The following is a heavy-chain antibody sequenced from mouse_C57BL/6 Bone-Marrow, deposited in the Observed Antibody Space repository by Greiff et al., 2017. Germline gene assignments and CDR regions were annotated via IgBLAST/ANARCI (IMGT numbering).Heavy chain of an antibody. Sequence: QVQLMQPGAELVKPGASVKLSCKASGYTFTSYWMHWVKQRPGQGLEWIGMIHPNSGSTNYNEKFKSKATLTVDKSSSTAYMQLSSLTSEDSAVYYCARGNYVGFAYWGQGTLVTVSA. CDR3: ARGNYVGFAY. CDR1: GYTFTSYW. V-gene: IGHV1-64*01. D-gene: IGHD2-1*01. CDR2: IHPNSGST. J-gene: IGHJ3*01.